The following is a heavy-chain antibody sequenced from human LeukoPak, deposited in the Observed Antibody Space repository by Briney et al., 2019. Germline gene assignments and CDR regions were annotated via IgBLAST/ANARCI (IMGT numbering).Heavy chain of an antibody. CDR2: INPSGGST. Sequence: ASVKVSCKASGYTFTGYYMHWVRQAPGQGLEWMGWINPSGGSTSYAQKFQGRVTMTRYMSTSTGYMELSSLRSEDTAVYYCARDHRQYSSGWLPDDYWGQGTLVTVSS. CDR3: ARDHRQYSSGWLPDDY. J-gene: IGHJ4*02. V-gene: IGHV1-46*01. CDR1: GYTFTGYY. D-gene: IGHD6-19*01.